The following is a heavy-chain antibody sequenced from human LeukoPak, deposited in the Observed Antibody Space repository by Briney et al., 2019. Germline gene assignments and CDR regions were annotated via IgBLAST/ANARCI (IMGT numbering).Heavy chain of an antibody. CDR3: ARVMAAGTDAFDI. CDR2: IYSGGST. CDR1: GFTFSSYS. J-gene: IGHJ3*02. V-gene: IGHV3-53*01. Sequence: PGGSLRLSCAASGFTFSSYSMNWVRQAPGKGLEWVSVIYSGGSTYYADSVKGRFTISRDNSKNTLYLQMNSLRTEDTAVYYCARVMAAGTDAFDIWGQGTMVTVSS. D-gene: IGHD6-13*01.